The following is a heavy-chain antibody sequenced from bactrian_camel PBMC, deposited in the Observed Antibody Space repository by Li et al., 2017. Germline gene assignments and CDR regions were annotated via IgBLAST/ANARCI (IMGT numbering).Heavy chain of an antibody. Sequence: VQLVESGGGSVQSGGSLRLSCAASGYTYKSYCMAWFRQVPGKEREGVATLDSYGRTSYAESVKGRFTISQDNAKNTLYLQMNSLKSEDTALYWCGLIVGMGWPVGSWGQGTQVTVS. CDR2: LDSYGRT. D-gene: IGHD1*01. CDR3: GLIVGMGWPVGS. V-gene: IGHV3S26*01. CDR1: GYTYKSYC. J-gene: IGHJ4*01.